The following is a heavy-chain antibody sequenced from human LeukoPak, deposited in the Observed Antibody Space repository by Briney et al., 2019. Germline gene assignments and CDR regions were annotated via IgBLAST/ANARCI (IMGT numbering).Heavy chain of an antibody. J-gene: IGHJ4*02. V-gene: IGHV3-30-3*01. CDR2: ISYDGSNK. CDR1: GFTFSSYA. CDR3: ARAGFQGSGSYHFDY. D-gene: IGHD1-26*01. Sequence: PGRSLRLSCLASGFTFSSYAMHWVRQAPGKGLEWVAVISYDGSNKYYADSVKGRFTISRDNSKNTLYLQMNSLRAEDTAVYYCARAGFQGSGSYHFDYWGQGTLVTVSS.